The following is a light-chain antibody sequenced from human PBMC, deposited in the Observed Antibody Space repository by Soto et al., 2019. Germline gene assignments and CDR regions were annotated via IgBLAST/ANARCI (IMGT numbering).Light chain of an antibody. Sequence: EIVLTQSPATLSSFPGDRVTLSCRASQYINTRLAWYQHRPGQAPRLLIYQTSLRAAGIPARFSASGSGTDFTLTISDVQPEDFAVYYCQQYGNLPLTFGGGTKVEIK. CDR1: QYINTR. CDR2: QTS. V-gene: IGKV3D-11*03. CDR3: QQYGNLPLT. J-gene: IGKJ4*01.